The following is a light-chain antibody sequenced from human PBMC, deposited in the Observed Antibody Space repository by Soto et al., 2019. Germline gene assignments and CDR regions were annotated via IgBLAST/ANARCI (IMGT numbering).Light chain of an antibody. CDR2: KAC. CDR1: QSINSW. Sequence: DIQMTQSPSTLSASVGDRVSITCRASQSINSWLAWYQQKPGKAPKLLIYKACSLESGVPSRFSGSGSGTEFTLTISSLQPDDFATYHCQQYNSYSGTFGQGTKVEIK. J-gene: IGKJ1*01. CDR3: QQYNSYSGT. V-gene: IGKV1-5*03.